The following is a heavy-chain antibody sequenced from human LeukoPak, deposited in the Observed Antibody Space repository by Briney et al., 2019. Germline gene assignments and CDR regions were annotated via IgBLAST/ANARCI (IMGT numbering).Heavy chain of an antibody. CDR1: GFTFSSYW. Sequence: PGGSLRLSCAASGFTFSSYWMSWVRQAPGKGLEWVANIKQDGSEKYYVDSVKGRFTISRDNAKNSLCLQMNSLRAEDTAVYYCASGYYYDSGGYWGQGTLVTVSS. CDR2: IKQDGSEK. V-gene: IGHV3-7*05. J-gene: IGHJ4*02. D-gene: IGHD3-22*01. CDR3: ASGYYYDSGGY.